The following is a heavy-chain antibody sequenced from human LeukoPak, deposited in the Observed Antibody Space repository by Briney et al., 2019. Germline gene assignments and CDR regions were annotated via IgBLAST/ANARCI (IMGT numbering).Heavy chain of an antibody. V-gene: IGHV3-30*02. D-gene: IGHD3-16*01. CDR2: IRYDGSNK. CDR1: GFTFSSYG. Sequence: GGSLRLSCAASGFTFSSYGMHWVRQAPGKGLEWVAFIRYDGSNKYYADSVKGRFTISRDKSKNTLYLQMNSLRAEDTAVYYCAKVTITFGGPNNWFDPWGQGTLVTVSS. CDR3: AKVTITFGGPNNWFDP. J-gene: IGHJ5*02.